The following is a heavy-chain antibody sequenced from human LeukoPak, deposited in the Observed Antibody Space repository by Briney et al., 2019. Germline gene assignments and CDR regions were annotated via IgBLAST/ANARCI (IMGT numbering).Heavy chain of an antibody. Sequence: GGSLRLSCAASGFTFSSYAMSWVRQAPGKGLEWVSAISGSGGSTYYADSVKGRFTISRDNSKSTLYLQMNSLRAEDTAVYYCASRIVGAINAYYFDYWGQGTLVTVSS. V-gene: IGHV3-23*01. D-gene: IGHD1-26*01. CDR1: GFTFSSYA. CDR3: ASRIVGAINAYYFDY. J-gene: IGHJ4*02. CDR2: ISGSGGST.